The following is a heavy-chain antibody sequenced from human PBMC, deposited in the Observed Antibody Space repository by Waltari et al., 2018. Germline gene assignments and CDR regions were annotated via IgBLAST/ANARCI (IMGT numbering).Heavy chain of an antibody. CDR3: ARSEVTAPNWFDP. Sequence: QVQLVQSGAEVKKPGSSVKVSCKASGGTFSSYAISWVRQAPGQGLEWMGGISPSFGTANYAQKFQGRVTITADESTSTAYMELSSLRSEDTAVYYCARSEVTAPNWFDPWGQGTLVTVSS. V-gene: IGHV1-69*01. D-gene: IGHD2-21*02. CDR1: GGTFSSYA. CDR2: ISPSFGTA. J-gene: IGHJ5*02.